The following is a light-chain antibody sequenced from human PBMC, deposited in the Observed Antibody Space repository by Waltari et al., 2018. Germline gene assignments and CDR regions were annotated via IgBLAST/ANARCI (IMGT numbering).Light chain of an antibody. CDR2: ATS. J-gene: IGKJ1*01. CDR3: QHYVRLPVT. V-gene: IGKV3-20*01. Sequence: EIVLTQSPGTLSLSPGERATLSCRASQSVGRSLAWYQQKPDRAPRLLIYATSNRATGIPDRFSASGSGTDFSLTISRLEPEDFALYYCQHYVRLPVTFGQGTKVEVK. CDR1: QSVGRS.